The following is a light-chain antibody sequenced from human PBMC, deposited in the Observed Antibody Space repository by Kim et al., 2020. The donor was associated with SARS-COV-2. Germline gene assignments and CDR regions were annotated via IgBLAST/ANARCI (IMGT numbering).Light chain of an antibody. V-gene: IGLV1-44*01. Sequence: QSVLTQPPSASGTPGQRVTISCSGSNSDIGRNTVNWYQLLSGTAPKLLIYRNDQRPSGVPDRFSGSKSGTSASLAISGLQSEDEADYYCATWDDIPDGPLFGGGTQLTVL. CDR1: NSDIGRNT. CDR3: ATWDDIPDGPL. CDR2: RND. J-gene: IGLJ3*02.